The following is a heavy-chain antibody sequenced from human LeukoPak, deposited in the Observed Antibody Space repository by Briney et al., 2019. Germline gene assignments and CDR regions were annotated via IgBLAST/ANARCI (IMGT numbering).Heavy chain of an antibody. J-gene: IGHJ4*02. Sequence: YPGGSLRLSCAASGFTFSSYWMSWVRQAPGKGLEWVANIKEDGSEGYYVDSVKGRFTISRDNAKNSVYMQMNNLRAEDTAVYYCARDLSIVGATLAYWGQGALVTVSS. CDR3: ARDLSIVGATLAY. CDR1: GFTFSSYW. V-gene: IGHV3-7*04. CDR2: IKEDGSEG. D-gene: IGHD1-26*01.